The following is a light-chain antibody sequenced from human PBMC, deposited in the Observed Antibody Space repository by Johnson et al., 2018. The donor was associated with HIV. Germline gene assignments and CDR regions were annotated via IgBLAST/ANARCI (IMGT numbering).Light chain of an antibody. CDR2: DNN. Sequence: QSVLTQPPSVSAAPGQKVTISCSGSSSNIGRNYVSWYQQLPGTAPKLLIFDNNKRPSGIPDRFSASKSGTSATLGITGLQTGDEAEYYCGTWDSSLSAYVFGTGTKVTVL. V-gene: IGLV1-51*01. CDR1: SSNIGRNY. J-gene: IGLJ1*01. CDR3: GTWDSSLSAYV.